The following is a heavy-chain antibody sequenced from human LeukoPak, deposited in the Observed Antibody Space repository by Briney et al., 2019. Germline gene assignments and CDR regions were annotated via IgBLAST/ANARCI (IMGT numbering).Heavy chain of an antibody. V-gene: IGHV1-2*02. Sequence: GASVKVSCKASGYTFTCYYIHWVRQAPGQGLEWMGWINPNSGGTKYEQKFQGRVTMTRDTSISTAYMELSRLRSDDTAVYYCATKKQQVTPIDYWGQGTLVTVSS. CDR3: ATKKQQVTPIDY. CDR2: INPNSGGT. CDR1: GYTFTCYY. D-gene: IGHD6-13*01. J-gene: IGHJ4*02.